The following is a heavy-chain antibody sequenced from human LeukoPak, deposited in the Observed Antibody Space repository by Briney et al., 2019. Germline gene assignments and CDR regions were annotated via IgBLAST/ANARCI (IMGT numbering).Heavy chain of an antibody. D-gene: IGHD3-22*01. Sequence: GGSLRLSCAASGFTFSSYAMTWVGQSPAKGLEGVSSISGSGGNTYSADSVKGRCTISRDNSKKTLYLQMNSLRAEDTAVYYCAKGMSATSGYLELEYWGQGTLVTVSS. CDR2: ISGSGGNT. J-gene: IGHJ4*02. CDR3: AKGMSATSGYLELEY. V-gene: IGHV3-23*01. CDR1: GFTFSSYA.